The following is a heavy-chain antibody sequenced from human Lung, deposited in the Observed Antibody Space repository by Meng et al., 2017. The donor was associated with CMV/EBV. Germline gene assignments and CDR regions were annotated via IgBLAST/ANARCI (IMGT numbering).Heavy chain of an antibody. Sequence: ASGYTFTSYGLNWVRQAPGQGLEWMGWISPYNGDTHYTQEFQGRVTMTTDTSTNTAYMELGSLRSDDTAMYFCARRKRDGYNYSLDLWGQGTLVTVSS. CDR3: ARRKRDGYNYSLDL. CDR2: ISPYNGDT. CDR1: GYTFTSYG. D-gene: IGHD5-24*01. V-gene: IGHV1-18*01. J-gene: IGHJ5*02.